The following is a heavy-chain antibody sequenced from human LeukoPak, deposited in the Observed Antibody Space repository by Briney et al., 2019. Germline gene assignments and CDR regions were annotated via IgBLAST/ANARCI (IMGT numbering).Heavy chain of an antibody. Sequence: ASVKVSCKASGYTFTGYYMHWVRQAPGQGLEWMGWINPNSGGTNYAQKFQGRVTMTRDTSISTAYMELSRLKSDDTAVYYCARQDTAMVMAWFDPWGQGTLVTVSS. CDR1: GYTFTGYY. CDR2: INPNSGGT. D-gene: IGHD5-18*01. V-gene: IGHV1-2*02. CDR3: ARQDTAMVMAWFDP. J-gene: IGHJ5*02.